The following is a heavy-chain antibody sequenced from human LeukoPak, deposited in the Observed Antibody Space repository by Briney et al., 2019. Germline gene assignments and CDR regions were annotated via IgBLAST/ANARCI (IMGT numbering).Heavy chain of an antibody. CDR2: ISSSSSYI. J-gene: IGHJ5*02. CDR3: ARTYGDWEGWFDP. CDR1: GFTFSSYS. Sequence: GGSLRLSCAASGFTFSSYSMNWVRQAPGKGLEWVSSISSSSSYICYADSVKGRFTISRDNAKNSLYLQMNSLRAEDTAVYYCARTYGDWEGWFDPWGQGTLVTVSS. D-gene: IGHD4-17*01. V-gene: IGHV3-21*01.